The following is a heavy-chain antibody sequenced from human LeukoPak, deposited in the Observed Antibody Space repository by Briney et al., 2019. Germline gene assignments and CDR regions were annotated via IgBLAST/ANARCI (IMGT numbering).Heavy chain of an antibody. CDR3: ARKALPGNWFDP. CDR2: IYASGST. Sequence: SETLSLTCTVSGGSISSYYWSWIRLPPGKGLEWIGRIYASGSTNYNPSLKSRVTMSLDTSKNQFSLNLSSVTAADTAVYYCARKALPGNWFDPWGQGTLVTVSS. V-gene: IGHV4-4*07. CDR1: GGSISSYY. J-gene: IGHJ5*02.